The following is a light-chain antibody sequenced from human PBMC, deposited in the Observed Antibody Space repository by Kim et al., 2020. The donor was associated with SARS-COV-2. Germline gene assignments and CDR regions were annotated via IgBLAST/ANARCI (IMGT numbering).Light chain of an antibody. CDR3: QQYDNLPRT. V-gene: IGKV1-33*01. J-gene: IGKJ1*01. Sequence: DIQMTQSPSSLSASVGDRVTITCQASQDISNYLKWYQQKPGKAPKLLIYDASNLETGVPSRFSGSGSGTDFTFTISSLQPEDIATYCCQQYDNLPRTFGQGTKVDIK. CDR1: QDISNY. CDR2: DAS.